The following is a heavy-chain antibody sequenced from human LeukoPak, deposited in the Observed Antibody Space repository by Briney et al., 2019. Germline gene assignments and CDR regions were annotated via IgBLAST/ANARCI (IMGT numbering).Heavy chain of an antibody. CDR1: GYTFTSYG. CDR3: ARARDGYNFDLDY. V-gene: IGHV1-18*01. D-gene: IGHD5-24*01. CDR2: ISAYNGNT. Sequence: ASVKVSCKASGYTFTSYGISWVRQAPGQGLEWMGWISAYNGNTNYAQKFQGRVTITRDTSASTAYMELSSLRSEDTAVYYCARARDGYNFDLDYWGQGTLVTVSS. J-gene: IGHJ4*02.